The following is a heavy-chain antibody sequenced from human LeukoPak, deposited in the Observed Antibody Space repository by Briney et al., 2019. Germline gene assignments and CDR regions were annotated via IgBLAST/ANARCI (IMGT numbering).Heavy chain of an antibody. V-gene: IGHV3-43D*03. CDR2: ISWDGGST. CDR3: ARLGNIAAAGTVDY. D-gene: IGHD6-13*01. Sequence: PGGSLRLSCAASGFTFDDYAMHWVRQAPGKGLEWVSLISWDGGSTYYAGSVKGRFTISRDNTKKSLYLQMNSLGADDTAVYYCARLGNIAAAGTVDYWGPGTLVTVSS. J-gene: IGHJ4*02. CDR1: GFTFDDYA.